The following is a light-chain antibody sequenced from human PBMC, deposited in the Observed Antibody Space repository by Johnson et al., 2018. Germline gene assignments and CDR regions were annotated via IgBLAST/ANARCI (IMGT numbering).Light chain of an antibody. CDR3: GTWDSSLSAGNV. Sequence: QSVLTQPPSVSAAPGQKVTISCSGSSSNIGNNYVSWYQQLPGTAPKLLIYENNKRPSGIPDRFSGSKSGTSATLGITGLQTGDEAYYYCGTWDSSLSAGNVFGTGTKCTVL. V-gene: IGLV1-51*02. J-gene: IGLJ1*01. CDR1: SSNIGNNY. CDR2: ENN.